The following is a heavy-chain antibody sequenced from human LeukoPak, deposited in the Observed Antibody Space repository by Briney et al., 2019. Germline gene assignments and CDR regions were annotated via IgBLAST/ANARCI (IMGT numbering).Heavy chain of an antibody. J-gene: IGHJ6*03. CDR3: ARLGYSGYDWGYYYYMDV. CDR1: GFTFSSYS. Sequence: GGSLRLSCAASGFTFSSYSMNWVRQAPGKGLEWVSSISSSSRYIYYADSVKGRFTISRDNAKNSLYMQMNSLRAEDTAVYYCARLGYSGYDWGYYYYMDVWGKGTTGTISS. D-gene: IGHD5-12*01. V-gene: IGHV3-21*01. CDR2: ISSSSRYI.